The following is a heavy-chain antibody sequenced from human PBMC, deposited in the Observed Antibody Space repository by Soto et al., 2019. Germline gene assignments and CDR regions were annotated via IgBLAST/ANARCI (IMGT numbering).Heavy chain of an antibody. D-gene: IGHD3-3*01. CDR1: GDSVSSNSAA. V-gene: IGHV6-1*01. J-gene: IGHJ5*02. Sequence: PSQTLSLTCVISGDSVSSNSAAWNWIRQSPSRGPEWLGRTYYRSKWYNDYAVSVKSRITINPDTSKNQFSLQLNSVTPEDTAVYYCARADYDFWSGYWDWFDPWGQGTLVTVSS. CDR3: ARADYDFWSGYWDWFDP. CDR2: TYYRSKWYN.